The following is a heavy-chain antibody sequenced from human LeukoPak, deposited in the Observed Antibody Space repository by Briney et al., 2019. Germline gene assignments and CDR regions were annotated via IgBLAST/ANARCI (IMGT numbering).Heavy chain of an antibody. Sequence: GGSLILSCAASGFTVSGTHMSWVRQAPGKGLEWVSAMYTGGTTYYADSVQGRFTISRDNSKNTLYLQMNSLRAEDTAVYYCAKDEATSGGGLASWGQGTLVTVSS. J-gene: IGHJ4*02. D-gene: IGHD3-16*01. CDR1: GFTVSGTH. CDR2: MYTGGTT. CDR3: AKDEATSGGGLAS. V-gene: IGHV3-53*01.